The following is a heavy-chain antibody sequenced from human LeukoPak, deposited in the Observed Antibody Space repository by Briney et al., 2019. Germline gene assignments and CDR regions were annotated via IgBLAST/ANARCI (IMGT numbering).Heavy chain of an antibody. CDR1: GYTFTGYY. CDR3: AREVAARLDYFDY. V-gene: IGHV1-2*02. J-gene: IGHJ4*02. Sequence: ASVKVSCKASGYTFTGYYMHWVRQAPGQGLEWMGWINPNSGDTNYAQKFQGRVTMTRDTSISTAYMELSRLRSDDTAVYYCAREVAARLDYFDYWGQGTLVTVSS. D-gene: IGHD6-6*01. CDR2: INPNSGDT.